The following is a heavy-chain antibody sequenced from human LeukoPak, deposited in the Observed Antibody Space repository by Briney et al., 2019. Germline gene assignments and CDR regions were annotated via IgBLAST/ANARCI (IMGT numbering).Heavy chain of an antibody. J-gene: IGHJ4*02. Sequence: SGPTLVKPTHTLTLTCTFSGFSLSTSGVGVGWIRQPPGKALEWLAVIYWDDDKRYSPSLKSRLTITKDTSKNQVVLTMTNMDPVDTATYYCAHRYYARGENYFDYWGQGTLVTVSS. CDR2: IYWDDDK. V-gene: IGHV2-5*02. D-gene: IGHD3-22*01. CDR1: GFSLSTSGVG. CDR3: AHRYYARGENYFDY.